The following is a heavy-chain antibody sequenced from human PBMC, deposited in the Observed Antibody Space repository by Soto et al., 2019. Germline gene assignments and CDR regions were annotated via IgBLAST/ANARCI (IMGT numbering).Heavy chain of an antibody. J-gene: IGHJ3*01. V-gene: IGHV4-31*03. CDR1: GASISSGDYY. CDR3: ARSAQWDGFDP. CDR2: ISYSGST. Sequence: SETLSLTCNVSGASISSGDYYWSWIRQHPEKGLEWIGYISYSGSTFYHSSLKSRVTISLDTSKEQFSLTLTSVTAADTAVYYCARSAQWDGFDPWGQGTMVTVSS. D-gene: IGHD2-8*01.